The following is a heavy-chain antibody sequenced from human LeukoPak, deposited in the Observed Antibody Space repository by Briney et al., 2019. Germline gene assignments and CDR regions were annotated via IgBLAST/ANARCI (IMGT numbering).Heavy chain of an antibody. CDR3: ARLSPSIAARRPIYYFDY. Sequence: ASVKVSCKASGGTFGSYAISWVRQAPGQGLEWMGGIIPIFGTANYAQKFQGRVTITADESTSTAYMELSSLRSEDTAVYYCARLSPSIAARRPIYYFDYWGQGTLVTVSS. V-gene: IGHV1-69*13. D-gene: IGHD6-6*01. J-gene: IGHJ4*02. CDR2: IIPIFGTA. CDR1: GGTFGSYA.